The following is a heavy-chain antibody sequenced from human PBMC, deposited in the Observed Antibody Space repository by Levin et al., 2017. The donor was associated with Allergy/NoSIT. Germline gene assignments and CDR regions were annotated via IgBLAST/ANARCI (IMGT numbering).Heavy chain of an antibody. J-gene: IGHJ4*02. CDR3: AKGLNGYNYFDY. V-gene: IGHV3-23*01. Sequence: GESLKISCAASGFTFNTYAMSWLRQAPGKGLEWVSTISGSGGSSFYADSVKGRFTISRDNSKNTLYLQMNSLRAEDTAVYYCAKGLNGYNYFDYWGQGTLVTVSS. D-gene: IGHD3-9*01. CDR1: GFTFNTYA. CDR2: ISGSGGSS.